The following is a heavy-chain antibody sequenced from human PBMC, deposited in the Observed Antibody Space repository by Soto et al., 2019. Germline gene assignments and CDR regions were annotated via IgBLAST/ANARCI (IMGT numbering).Heavy chain of an antibody. CDR1: GGSVNSDNYL. D-gene: IGHD3-10*01. J-gene: IGHJ6*02. Sequence: QVKLQESGPGLVKPSETLSLTCTVSGGSVNSDNYLWTWIRQPPGKGLEWIGCLYSSGITNYNPSLKSRVTLSVDTSKNQFSLKLNSVTAADTAMYYCARAPRLTMVRGVKGYYGMDVWGQGTTVTVSS. CDR3: ARAPRLTMVRGVKGYYGMDV. CDR2: LYSSGIT. V-gene: IGHV4-61*01.